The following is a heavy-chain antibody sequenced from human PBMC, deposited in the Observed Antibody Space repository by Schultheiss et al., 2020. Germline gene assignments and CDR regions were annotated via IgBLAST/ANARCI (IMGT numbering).Heavy chain of an antibody. CDR1: GFSLSTSGVG. Sequence: SGPTLVKPTQTLTLTCTFSGFSLSTSGVGVGWIRQPPGKALEWLAHIFSNDEKSYSTSLKSRLTISKDTSKSQVVLTMTNMDPVDTATYYCARITPESGRYFDWLEPQDTYYYYYYGMEVWGRGITMTVSS. CDR2: IFSNDEK. J-gene: IGHJ6*02. CDR3: ARITPESGRYFDWLEPQDTYYYYYYGMEV. V-gene: IGHV2-26*01. D-gene: IGHD3-9*01.